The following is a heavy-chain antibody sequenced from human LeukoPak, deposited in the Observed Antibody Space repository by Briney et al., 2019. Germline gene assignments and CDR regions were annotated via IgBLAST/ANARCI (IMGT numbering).Heavy chain of an antibody. J-gene: IGHJ4*02. CDR2: INHSGST. D-gene: IGHD1-26*01. Sequence: GSLRLSCAASGFTFSSYAMSWVRQAPGKGLEWIGEINHSGSTNYNPSLKSRVTISVDTSKNQFSLKLSSVTAADTAVYYCARGGGSGSFDYWGQGTLVTVSS. V-gene: IGHV4-34*01. CDR3: ARGGGSGSFDY. CDR1: GFTFSSYA.